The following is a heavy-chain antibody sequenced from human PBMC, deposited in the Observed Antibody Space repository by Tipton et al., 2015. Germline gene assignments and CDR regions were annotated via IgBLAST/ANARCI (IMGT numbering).Heavy chain of an antibody. V-gene: IGHV1-69*01. D-gene: IGHD1-26*01. J-gene: IGHJ4*02. Sequence: QSGAEVKKPGSSVKVSCKASGGTFSSYVISWVRRAPGQGLEWMGGIIPIFATAKYAQKFQGRVTITADESTSTAYMELSSLRSEDTAVYYCARVGIPLLYFDYWGQGTLVTVSS. CDR3: ARVGIPLLYFDY. CDR1: GGTFSSYV. CDR2: IIPIFATA.